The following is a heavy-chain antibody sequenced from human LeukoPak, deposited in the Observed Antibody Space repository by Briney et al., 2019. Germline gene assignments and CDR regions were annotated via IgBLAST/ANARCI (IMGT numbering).Heavy chain of an antibody. V-gene: IGHV1-18*01. CDR3: AGGDITIFGVVTFDY. J-gene: IGHJ4*02. D-gene: IGHD3-3*01. Sequence: ASVKVSCEASGYTFTSYGISWVRQAPGQGLEWMGWISAYNGNTNYAQKLQGRVTMTTDTSTSTAYMELRSLRSDDTAVYYCAGGDITIFGVVTFDYWGQGTLVTVSS. CDR1: GYTFTSYG. CDR2: ISAYNGNT.